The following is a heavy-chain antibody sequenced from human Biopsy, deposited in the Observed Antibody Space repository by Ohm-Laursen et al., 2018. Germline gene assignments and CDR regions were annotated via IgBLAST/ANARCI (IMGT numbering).Heavy chain of an antibody. CDR3: ARHYGNGPFALDS. D-gene: IGHD2-8*01. CDR1: GGSFRNTNYY. V-gene: IGHV4-39*01. J-gene: IGHJ4*02. Sequence: TLSFTCIVSGGSFRNTNYYWGWIRQPPGKGLEWIGSVYHRGTTYYIPSLKSRVTISEDTSKNQLSLKVTSVTAADTAAYYCARHYGNGPFALDSWGQGTLVTVSS. CDR2: VYHRGTT.